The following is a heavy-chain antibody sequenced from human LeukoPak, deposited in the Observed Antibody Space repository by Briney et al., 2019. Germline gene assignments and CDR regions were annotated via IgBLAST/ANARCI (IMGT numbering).Heavy chain of an antibody. V-gene: IGHV3-74*01. CDR2: INSDGSST. J-gene: IGHJ3*02. Sequence: PGGSLRLSCAASGFTFSSYWMHWVRQVPGKGLVWVSRINSDGSSTSYADSVKGRFTISRDNAKNTLYVQMNSLRAEDTAVYYCSTDSGHAFDIWGRGTVVTVSS. CDR1: GFTFSSYW. CDR3: STDSGHAFDI. D-gene: IGHD3-10*01.